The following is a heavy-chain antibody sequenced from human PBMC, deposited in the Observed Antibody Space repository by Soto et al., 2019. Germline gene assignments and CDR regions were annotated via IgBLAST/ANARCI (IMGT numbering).Heavy chain of an antibody. CDR1: GGTFSSYA. CDR2: IIPIFGTA. Sequence: ASVKVSCKASGGTFSSYAISWVRQAPGQGLEWMGGIIPIFGTANYAQKFQGRVTITADESTSTAYMELSSLRSEDTAVYYCAASPIWSGYYYYFDYWGQGTVVTVSS. CDR3: AASPIWSGYYYYFDY. J-gene: IGHJ4*02. D-gene: IGHD3-3*01. V-gene: IGHV1-69*13.